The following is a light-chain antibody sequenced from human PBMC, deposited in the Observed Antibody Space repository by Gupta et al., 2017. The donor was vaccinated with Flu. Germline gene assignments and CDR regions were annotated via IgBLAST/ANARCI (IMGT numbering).Light chain of an antibody. CDR3: QQRSNWPAT. V-gene: IGKV3-11*01. CDR2: DAS. CDR1: QSVSSY. Sequence: SPGERATLSCRASQSVSSYLAWYQQKPGQAPRLLIYDASNRATGIPARFSGSGSGTDFTLTINSLAPEDFAVYYCQQRSNWPATFGGGTK. J-gene: IGKJ4*01.